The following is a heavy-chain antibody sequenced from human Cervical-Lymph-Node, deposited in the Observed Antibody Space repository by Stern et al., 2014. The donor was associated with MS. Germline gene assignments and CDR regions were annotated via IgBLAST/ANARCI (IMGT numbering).Heavy chain of an antibody. D-gene: IGHD3-10*01. J-gene: IGHJ4*02. CDR2: INRDGTTI. CDR3: TKDTYGPEDY. CDR1: GFTFRNYW. V-gene: IGHV3-74*02. Sequence: EVQLVESGGGLVQPGGSLRLSCVASGFTFRNYWMHWVRQGPGTGLVWVARINRDGTTITHADSVKGRFTISRDNAKNTLYLQMNSLRVEDTAVYCCTKDTYGPEDYWGQGTSVTVSS.